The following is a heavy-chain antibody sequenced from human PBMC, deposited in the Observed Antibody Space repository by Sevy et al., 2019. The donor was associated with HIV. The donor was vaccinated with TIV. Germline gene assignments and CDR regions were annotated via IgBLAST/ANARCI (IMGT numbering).Heavy chain of an antibody. CDR2: ISYDGSNK. CDR3: AKDVSTGATKDY. CDR1: GFTFSSYG. V-gene: IGHV3-30*18. D-gene: IGHD1-26*01. J-gene: IGHJ4*02. Sequence: GGSLRLSCAASGFTFSSYGMHWVRQAPGKGLEWVATISYDGSNKYYSDSVKGRFTISRDNSKNTLYLQMNSLRAEDTAVYYCAKDVSTGATKDYWGQGTLVTVSS.